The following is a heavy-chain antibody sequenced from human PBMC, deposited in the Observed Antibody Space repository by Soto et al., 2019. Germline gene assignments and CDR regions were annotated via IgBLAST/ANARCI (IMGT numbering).Heavy chain of an antibody. CDR3: ARDRRGGYRGYD. V-gene: IGHV3-11*01. CDR1: GFTFSDYY. J-gene: IGHJ4*02. Sequence: QVQLVESGGGLVKPGGSLRLSCAASGFTFSDYYMSWVRQAAGKGLEWVSYISSSGSTVYYADSVKGRFTSSRDNAKNSLYLQMNSVRAEDTAVYYCARDRRGGYRGYDWGQGTLVTVSS. CDR2: ISSSGSTV. D-gene: IGHD5-12*01.